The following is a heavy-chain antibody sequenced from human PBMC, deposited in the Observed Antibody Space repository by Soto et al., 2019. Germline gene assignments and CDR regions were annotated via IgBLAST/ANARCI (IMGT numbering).Heavy chain of an antibody. CDR2: TYYRSKWYN. V-gene: IGHV6-1*01. J-gene: IGHJ6*02. CDR1: GDSVSSNSAA. CDR3: ARIIIFSPRDYYYYYGMDV. Sequence: SQTLSLTCAISGDSVSSNSAAWNWIRQSPSRGLEWLGRTYYRSKWYNDYAVSVKSRITINPDTSKNQFSLQLNSVTPEDTAVYYCARIIIFSPRDYYYYYGMDVWGQGTTVTVSS. D-gene: IGHD3-3*01.